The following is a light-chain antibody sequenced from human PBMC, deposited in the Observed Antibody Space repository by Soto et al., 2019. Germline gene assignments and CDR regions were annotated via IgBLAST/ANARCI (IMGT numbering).Light chain of an antibody. CDR1: QAISSR. CDR3: QQANSFPLT. J-gene: IGKJ4*01. V-gene: IGKV1-12*01. Sequence: DIQMTQSPSSVSASLGDRVTITCRASQAISSRLAWYQQKPGKASKLLIYAASSLQSGVPSRFSGSGSGTDFTLTISSLQPEDVATYYCQQANSFPLTFGGGTMVEIK. CDR2: AAS.